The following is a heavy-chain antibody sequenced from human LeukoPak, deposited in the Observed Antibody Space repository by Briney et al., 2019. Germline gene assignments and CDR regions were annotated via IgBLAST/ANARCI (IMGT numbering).Heavy chain of an antibody. CDR3: AKGARLRANSYYFDS. CDR2: ISWNRGSI. V-gene: IGHV3-9*03. J-gene: IGHJ4*02. Sequence: GRSLRLSCAASGFTFDDYAMHWVRQAPGKGLEWVSGISWNRGSIGYADSVKGRFTISRDNAKNSLYLQMNSLRADDMALYYCAKGARLRANSYYFDSWGQGTLVSVSS. CDR1: GFTFDDYA. D-gene: IGHD5-12*01.